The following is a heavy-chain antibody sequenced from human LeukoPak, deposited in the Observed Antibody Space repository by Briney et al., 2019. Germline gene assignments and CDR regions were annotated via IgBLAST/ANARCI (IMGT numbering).Heavy chain of an antibody. J-gene: IGHJ4*02. Sequence: SQTLSLTCTVSGGSISSGMYYWSWIRQPAGKGLEWIGRIYTSGSTNYNPSLKSRVTISVDTSKNQFSLKLSSLTAAETDVYYCESDGGYYDSSGYYYYFDYWGQGTLVTVSS. CDR2: IYTSGST. CDR3: ESDGGYYDSSGYYYYFDY. D-gene: IGHD3-22*01. V-gene: IGHV4-61*02. CDR1: GGSISSGMYY.